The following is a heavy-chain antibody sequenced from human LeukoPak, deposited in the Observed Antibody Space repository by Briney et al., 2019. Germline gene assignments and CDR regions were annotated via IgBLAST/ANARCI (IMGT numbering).Heavy chain of an antibody. CDR3: ARDRRRSSSWFGTQEGGMDV. CDR1: GFTFSSYS. V-gene: IGHV3-21*01. D-gene: IGHD6-13*01. Sequence: GGSLRLSCAASGFTFSSYSMNWVRQAPGKGLEWVSSISSSSSYIYYADSVKGRFTISRDNAKNSLYLQMNSLRAEDTAVYYCARDRRRSSSWFGTQEGGMDVWGQGTTVTVPS. CDR2: ISSSSSYI. J-gene: IGHJ6*02.